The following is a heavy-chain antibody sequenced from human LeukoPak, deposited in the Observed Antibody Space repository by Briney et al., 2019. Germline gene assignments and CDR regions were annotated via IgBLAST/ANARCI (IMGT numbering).Heavy chain of an antibody. J-gene: IGHJ6*03. CDR3: ATNGYYCMDV. CDR2: IYHSGGT. Sequence: SETLSLTCTVSGGSIRSYYWSWIRQPPGKGLEWIGEIYHSGGTNYNPSLKSRITISVDKSQNQFSLKVNSLTAADTAVYYCATNGYYCMDVWGKGTTVTVSS. V-gene: IGHV4-59*12. CDR1: GGSIRSYY. D-gene: IGHD2-8*01.